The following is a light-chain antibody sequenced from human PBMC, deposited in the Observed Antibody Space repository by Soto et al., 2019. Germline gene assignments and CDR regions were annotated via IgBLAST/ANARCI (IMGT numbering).Light chain of an antibody. V-gene: IGKV3-11*01. CDR3: QQRSNWPPT. CDR1: QRFISY. Sequence: EVVLTQSPATLSWSPGESATLSCRPSQRFISYVAWYQQKPGQAPRLLIYDASNRATGIPARFSGSGSGADFTLTISSLEPEDFAVYYCQQRSNWPPTFGQGTRVEIK. CDR2: DAS. J-gene: IGKJ1*01.